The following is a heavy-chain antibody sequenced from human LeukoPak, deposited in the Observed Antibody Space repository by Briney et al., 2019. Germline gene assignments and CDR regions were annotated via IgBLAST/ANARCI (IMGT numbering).Heavy chain of an antibody. J-gene: IGHJ4*02. CDR3: ARHLGYSYGVLSY. V-gene: IGHV4-39*01. D-gene: IGHD5-18*01. CDR1: GDSISSSSSY. CDR2: IYYSGST. Sequence: SETLSLTCSVSGDSISSSSSYWGWIRQPPGKGLEWIGSIYYSGSTYYNPSLKSRVTISVDTSKNQFSLKLSSVTAADTAVYYCARHLGYSYGVLSYWGQGTLVTVSS.